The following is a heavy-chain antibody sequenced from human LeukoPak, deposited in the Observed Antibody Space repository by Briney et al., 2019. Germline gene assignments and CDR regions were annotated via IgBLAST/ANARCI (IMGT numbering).Heavy chain of an antibody. CDR1: GFTFSSYA. D-gene: IGHD2-15*01. V-gene: IGHV3-23*01. J-gene: IGHJ5*02. Sequence: PWGSLRLSCAASGFTFSSYAMSWVRQAPGKGLEWVSAISGSGGSTYYADSVKGRFTISRDNSKNTLYLQMNSLRAEDTAVYYCAKDITGGSCYSSWGQGTLVTVSS. CDR2: ISGSGGST. CDR3: AKDITGGSCYSS.